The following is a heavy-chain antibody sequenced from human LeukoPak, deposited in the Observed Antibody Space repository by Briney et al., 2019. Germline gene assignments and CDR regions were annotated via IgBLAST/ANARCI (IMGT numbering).Heavy chain of an antibody. CDR2: ISAYNGNT. CDR1: DYTFTNYG. Sequence: ASVKVSCKASDYTFTNYGISWVRQAPGQGLEWMGWISAYNGNTNYAQKLQGRVTMTTDTSTSTAFMELRSLRSDDTAVYYCARVGGSYDFWSGYYYWGQGTLVTVSS. V-gene: IGHV1-18*01. J-gene: IGHJ4*02. CDR3: ARVGGSYDFWSGYYY. D-gene: IGHD3-3*01.